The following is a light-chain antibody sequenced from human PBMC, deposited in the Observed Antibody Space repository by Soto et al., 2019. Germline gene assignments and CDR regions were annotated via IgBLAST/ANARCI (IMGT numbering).Light chain of an antibody. CDR2: LGS. Sequence: DIVMTQSPLSLPVTPGEPASISCRSSQSLLHSNGYNYLDWYLQKPGQSPQLLIYLGSNRASGVPDRYSGSGSGTDFTLRISRVEAVDVGVYYGKPAQQTPVTFGRGTKLEIK. V-gene: IGKV2-28*01. J-gene: IGKJ2*01. CDR3: KPAQQTPVT. CDR1: QSLLHSNGYNY.